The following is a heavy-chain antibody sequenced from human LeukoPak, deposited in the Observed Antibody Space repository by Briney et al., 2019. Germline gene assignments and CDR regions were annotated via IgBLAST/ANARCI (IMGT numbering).Heavy chain of an antibody. CDR3: ARERPHYYGSGSYSYYGMDV. J-gene: IGHJ6*02. V-gene: IGHV4-4*07. Sequence: PSETLSLTCTVSGGSISSYYWSWIRQPAGKGLEWIGRIYTSGSTNYNPSLKSRVTMSVDTSRNQFSLKLSSVTAADTAVYYCARERPHYYGSGSYSYYGMDVWGQGTTVTVSS. CDR2: IYTSGST. D-gene: IGHD3-10*01. CDR1: GGSISSYY.